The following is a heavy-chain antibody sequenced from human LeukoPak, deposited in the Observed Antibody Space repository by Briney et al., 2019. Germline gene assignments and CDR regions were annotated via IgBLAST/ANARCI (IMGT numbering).Heavy chain of an antibody. V-gene: IGHV3-30-3*01. D-gene: IGHD2-21*02. CDR3: ARSVTAMEYYCYY. CDR1: GFTFSSYD. CDR2: ISYDGSNT. J-gene: IGHJ4*02. Sequence: GRSLRLSCAASGFTFSSYDMNWVRQAPGKGLEWVSDISYDGSNTYYADSVKGRFTISRDNSKNTLYLQMNSLRAEDTAVFYCARSVTAMEYYCYYWVQGRMVTVS.